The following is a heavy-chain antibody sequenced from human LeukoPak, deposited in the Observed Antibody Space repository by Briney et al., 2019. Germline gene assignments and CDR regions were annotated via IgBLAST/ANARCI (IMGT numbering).Heavy chain of an antibody. J-gene: IGHJ4*02. CDR3: ARSLTTVTRTYFDY. CDR2: FIHSGST. D-gene: IGHD4-17*01. CDR1: GFTFSSYS. V-gene: IGHV4-34*12. Sequence: GSLRLSCAASGFTFSSYSMNWVRQAPGKGLEWIGEFIHSGSTNYNPSLKSRVTISVDKSKNQFSLKLSSVTAADTAVYYCARSLTTVTRTYFDYWGQGTLVTVSS.